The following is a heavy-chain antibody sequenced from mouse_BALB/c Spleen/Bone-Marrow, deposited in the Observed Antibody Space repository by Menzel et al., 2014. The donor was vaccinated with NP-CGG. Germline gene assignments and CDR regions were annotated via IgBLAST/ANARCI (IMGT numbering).Heavy chain of an antibody. CDR1: GFSLTSYG. CDR3: ARNLGDGYSFAY. CDR2: IWSGGNT. Sequence: VHLVESGPGLAQPSQSLSITCTVSGFSLTSYGVHWVRQSPGKGLEWLGVIWSGGNTDYNAAFISRLSISKDNSKSQVFFKMNSLQANDTAIYYCARNLGDGYSFAYWGQGTLVTVSA. D-gene: IGHD2-3*01. J-gene: IGHJ3*01. V-gene: IGHV2-2*02.